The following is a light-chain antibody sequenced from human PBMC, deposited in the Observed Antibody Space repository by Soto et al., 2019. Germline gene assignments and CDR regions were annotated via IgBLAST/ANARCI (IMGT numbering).Light chain of an antibody. J-gene: IGLJ3*02. CDR3: SSFTSSSTWV. CDR2: ELI. CDR1: RSDIGRHNH. V-gene: IGLV2-18*02. Sequence: QSVLTQPPSVSGSPGQSVTISCTGTRSDIGRHNHVSWYQQPPGTAPKLMIYELINRPSEVPGRFPGSKSGDTASLTISGLQAEYEAAYYCSSFTSSSTWVFGGGTKVTVL.